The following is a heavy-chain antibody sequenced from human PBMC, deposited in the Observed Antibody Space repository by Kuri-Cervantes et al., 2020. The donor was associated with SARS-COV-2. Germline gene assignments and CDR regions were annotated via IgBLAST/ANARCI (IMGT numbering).Heavy chain of an antibody. CDR2: IYHSGST. CDR3: ARVDSCLTIDY. Sequence: SQTLSLTCAVSGGSISSGGYSWSWVRQPPGKGLEWIGYIYHSGSTYFNPSLKSRVTLSADRSKNQFSLNLTSVTAADTAVYYCARVDSCLTIDYWGQGTLVTVSS. J-gene: IGHJ4*02. D-gene: IGHD2-15*01. CDR1: GGSISSGGYS. V-gene: IGHV4-30-2*01.